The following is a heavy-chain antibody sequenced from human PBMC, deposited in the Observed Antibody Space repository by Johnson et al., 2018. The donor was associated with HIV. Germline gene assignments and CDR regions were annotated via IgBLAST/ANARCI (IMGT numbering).Heavy chain of an antibody. CDR3: AKERGIVVVRDAFDI. CDR1: GFTLSNYG. Sequence: QVQLVESGGGLVQPGGSLRLPCVASGFTLSNYGMHWVRQAPGKGLEWVAFIRYDGGNKYYSDSVKGRFTISRDNSKNTLYLQMNSLRAEDTAVYYCAKERGIVVVRDAFDIWGQGTMVTVSS. D-gene: IGHD3-22*01. J-gene: IGHJ3*02. CDR2: IRYDGGNK. V-gene: IGHV3-30*02.